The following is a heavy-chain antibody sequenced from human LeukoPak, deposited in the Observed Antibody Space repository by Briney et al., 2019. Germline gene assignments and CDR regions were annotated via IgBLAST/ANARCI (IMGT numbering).Heavy chain of an antibody. J-gene: IGHJ6*03. CDR2: IYASGSI. Sequence: PSETLSLTCSVSGGSITNFFWTWIRQPAGKGLEYIGRIYASGSIDYNPSLKSRVTMSVDTSNNQFSLNLTPVTAADTALYFCARSARFNYFYMDVWGKGTSVTVSS. V-gene: IGHV4-4*07. CDR1: GGSITNFF. CDR3: ARSARFNYFYMDV. D-gene: IGHD2-15*01.